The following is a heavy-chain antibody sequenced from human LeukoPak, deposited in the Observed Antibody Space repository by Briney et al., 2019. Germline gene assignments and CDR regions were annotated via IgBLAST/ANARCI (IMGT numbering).Heavy chain of an antibody. V-gene: IGHV3-21*01. Sequence: GGSLRLSCAASGFTFSNCAMSWVRRAPGKGLEWVSSISSSNSFIFYADSVKGRFTISRDNAKNSLYLQMNSLRAEDTALYYCARSIVVPAAISGAFDIWGQGTIVTVSS. CDR1: GFTFSNCA. CDR3: ARSIVVPAAISGAFDI. D-gene: IGHD2-2*01. J-gene: IGHJ3*02. CDR2: ISSSNSFI.